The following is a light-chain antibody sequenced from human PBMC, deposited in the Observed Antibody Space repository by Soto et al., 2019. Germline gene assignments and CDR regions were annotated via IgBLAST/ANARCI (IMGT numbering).Light chain of an antibody. CDR3: RQYVNSPFT. Sequence: EIVLTQSPGTLSLSPGERATLSCRASQSVSTNYVAWYQQKAGQAPRLLIYGTSIRATGIPDRFSGSGSGTDFTLTISRLEPEDFAIYYCRQYVNSPFTFGPGTDVEIK. CDR2: GTS. J-gene: IGKJ3*01. CDR1: QSVSTNY. V-gene: IGKV3-20*01.